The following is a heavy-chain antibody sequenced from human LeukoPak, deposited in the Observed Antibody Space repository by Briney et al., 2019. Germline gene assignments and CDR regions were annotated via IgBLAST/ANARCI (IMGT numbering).Heavy chain of an antibody. CDR3: AKNRLTAYYFDD. D-gene: IGHD2-21*02. CDR1: GFTFSSYA. J-gene: IGHJ4*02. CDR2: IKSDSTLI. V-gene: IGHV3-23*01. Sequence: GGSLRLSCAASGFTFSSYAMSWVRQAPGKGLEWVSGIKSDSTLIYYADSAKGRFTVSRDNSKNTVYLQMNSLRAEDTAVYYCAKNRLTAYYFDDWGQGTLVTVSS.